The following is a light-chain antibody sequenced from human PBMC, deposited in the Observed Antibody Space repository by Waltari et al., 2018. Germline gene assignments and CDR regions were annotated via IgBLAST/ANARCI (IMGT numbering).Light chain of an antibody. CDR1: QSVLYSSNNKNY. J-gene: IGKJ2*01. V-gene: IGKV4-1*01. CDR3: QQYYSTPKYT. Sequence: DIVMTQSPDSLAVSLGERATINCKSSQSVLYSSNNKNYLAWYQQKPGPPPKLLIYWASTRESGVPDRFSGRGSGTDFSLTISSLQAEDVAVYYCQQYYSTPKYTFGQGTKLEIK. CDR2: WAS.